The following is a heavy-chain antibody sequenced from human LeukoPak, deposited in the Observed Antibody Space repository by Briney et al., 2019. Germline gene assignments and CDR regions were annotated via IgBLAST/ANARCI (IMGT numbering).Heavy chain of an antibody. CDR2: ISYDGSNK. CDR3: ARVSLGGNSIIDY. J-gene: IGHJ4*02. V-gene: IGHV3-30-3*01. CDR1: GFTFSSYA. Sequence: GGSLRLSCAASGFTFSSYAMHWVRQAPGKGLEWVAVISYDGSNKYYADSVKGRFTISRDNSKNTLYLQMNSLRAEDTAVYYCARVSLGGNSIIDYWGQGTLVTVSS. D-gene: IGHD4-23*01.